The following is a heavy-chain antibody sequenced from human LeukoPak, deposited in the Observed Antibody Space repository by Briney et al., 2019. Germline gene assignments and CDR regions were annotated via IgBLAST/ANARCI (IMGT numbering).Heavy chain of an antibody. CDR1: NDSISSGDYY. CDR2: IFHRGGT. V-gene: IGHV4-30-4*01. Sequence: SETLSLTCTVSNDSISSGDYYWNWIRQPPGKGLEWIGYIFHRGGTSYNPSLKSRILFSVDTSQNQFSLKLNSVTAADTAVYFCARVTLFRGAQIDSWGQGTLVTVSS. D-gene: IGHD3-10*01. CDR3: ARVTLFRGAQIDS. J-gene: IGHJ4*02.